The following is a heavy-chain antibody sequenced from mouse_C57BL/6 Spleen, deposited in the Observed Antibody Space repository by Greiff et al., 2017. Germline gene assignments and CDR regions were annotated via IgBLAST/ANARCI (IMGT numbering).Heavy chain of an antibody. CDR1: GYTFTSYW. CDR2: IDPSDSYT. J-gene: IGHJ1*03. D-gene: IGHD1-1*01. V-gene: IGHV1-69*01. Sequence: QVQLKQPGAELVMPGASVKLSCKASGYTFTSYWMHWVKQRPGQGLEWIGEIDPSDSYTNYNQKFKGKSTLTVDKSSSTAYMQLSSLTSEDSAVYYWARLYYYGSRYFDVWGTGTTVTVSS. CDR3: ARLYYYGSRYFDV.